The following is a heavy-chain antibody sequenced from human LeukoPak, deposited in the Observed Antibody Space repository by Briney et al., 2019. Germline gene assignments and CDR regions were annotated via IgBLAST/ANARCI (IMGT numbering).Heavy chain of an antibody. V-gene: IGHV3-23*01. CDR1: GFTFSSYA. D-gene: IGHD4-17*01. CDR2: ISGSGGST. Sequence: AGGSLRLSCAASGFTFSSYAMSWVRQAPGRGLEWVSAISGSGGSTYYADSVKGRFTISRDNSKNTLYLQMNSLRAEDTAVYYCAKVFYGDYNAFDYWGQGTLVTVSS. CDR3: AKVFYGDYNAFDY. J-gene: IGHJ4*02.